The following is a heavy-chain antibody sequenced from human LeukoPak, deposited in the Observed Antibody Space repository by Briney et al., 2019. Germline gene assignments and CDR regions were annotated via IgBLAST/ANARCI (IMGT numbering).Heavy chain of an antibody. Sequence: GGSLRLSCAASGFSFSTFAMRWVRQAPGKGLEGVAVISFDGGNKYYADSVKGRFSISRDNSKNTVYLQMNTLRGEDTAVYYCARDTVSGSHDFDYWGQGTLVTVFS. CDR3: ARDTVSGSHDFDY. CDR1: GFSFSTFA. V-gene: IGHV3-30-3*01. D-gene: IGHD3-10*01. J-gene: IGHJ4*02. CDR2: ISFDGGNK.